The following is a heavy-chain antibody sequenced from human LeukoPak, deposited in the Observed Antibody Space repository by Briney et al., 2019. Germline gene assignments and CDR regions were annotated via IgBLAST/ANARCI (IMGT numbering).Heavy chain of an antibody. J-gene: IGHJ4*02. CDR2: INSDGTST. Sequence: GGSLRLSCTASGFTFSRNWMHWVRQTPGKGLVWVSRINSDGTSTRYADSVKGRFTISRDNAKNTLYLQMKSLRAEDTAVYYCARELLWFGVNKVDYWGQGALVTVSS. CDR3: ARELLWFGVNKVDY. V-gene: IGHV3-74*01. D-gene: IGHD3-10*01. CDR1: GFTFSRNW.